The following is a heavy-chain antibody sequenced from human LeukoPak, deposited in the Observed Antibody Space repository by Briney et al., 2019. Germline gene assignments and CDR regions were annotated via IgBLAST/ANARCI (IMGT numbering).Heavy chain of an antibody. Sequence: PGGSLRLSCAASGFTFTSYSMNWVRQAPGKGLEWVSTISGSGGSTYYADSVKGRFTISRDNSKNTLYLQMNSLRAEDTAVYYCAKGQGSSWYFDYWGQGTLVTVSS. V-gene: IGHV3-23*01. CDR3: AKGQGSSWYFDY. CDR2: ISGSGGST. D-gene: IGHD6-13*01. J-gene: IGHJ4*02. CDR1: GFTFTSYS.